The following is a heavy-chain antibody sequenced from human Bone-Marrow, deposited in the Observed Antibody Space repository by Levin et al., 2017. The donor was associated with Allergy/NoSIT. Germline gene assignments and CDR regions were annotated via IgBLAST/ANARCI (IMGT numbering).Heavy chain of an antibody. CDR3: AKVRGMGHCISADCHDLDF. Sequence: GGSLRLSCAASGFTFSDYGMIWVRQAPGKGLEWVSAISGSGVVTYYADSVKGRFSISRDNSKNTLFLQMSGLRPEDTAIYYCAKVRGMGHCISADCHDLDFWGQGTLVAVS. CDR1: GFTFSDYG. D-gene: IGHD2-2*01. V-gene: IGHV3-23*01. CDR2: ISGSGVVT. J-gene: IGHJ4*02.